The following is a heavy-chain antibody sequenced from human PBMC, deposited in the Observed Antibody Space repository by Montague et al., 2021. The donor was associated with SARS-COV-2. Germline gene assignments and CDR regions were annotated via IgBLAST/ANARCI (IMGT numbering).Heavy chain of an antibody. Sequence: TLSLTCNVSGDSISGSRHFWNWIRQHPGKGLEWIGYIYHTGTTHYRPSIKSRATLSVDISQNQFSLKLNTMTAADTAIYYCARGVSYGSGFLSEWGPGTLVIVSS. CDR2: IYHTGTT. J-gene: IGHJ4*02. CDR3: ARGVSYGSGFLSE. V-gene: IGHV4-31*03. D-gene: IGHD3-10*01. CDR1: GDSISGSRHF.